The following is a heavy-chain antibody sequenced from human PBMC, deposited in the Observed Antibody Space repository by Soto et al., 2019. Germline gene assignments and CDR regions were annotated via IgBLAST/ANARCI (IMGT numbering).Heavy chain of an antibody. J-gene: IGHJ5*02. V-gene: IGHV3-73*02. Sequence: EVQLVESGGGLVQPGGSLKLSCAASGFTFSGSAMHWVRQASGKGLEWVGRIRSKTNSYATAYAASVKGRFTISRDDSKDTAYLQMNSLKTEDTAVYYCTRDPRNYYDSIGSANWFDPWGQGTLVTVSS. CDR2: IRSKTNSYAT. D-gene: IGHD3-22*01. CDR3: TRDPRNYYDSIGSANWFDP. CDR1: GFTFSGSA.